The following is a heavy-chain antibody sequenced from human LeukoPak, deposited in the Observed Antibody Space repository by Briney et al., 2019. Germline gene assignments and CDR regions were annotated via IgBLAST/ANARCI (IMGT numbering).Heavy chain of an antibody. V-gene: IGHV3-30*03. Sequence: GGSLRLSCAASGFTFSSYGMRWVRQAPGKGLEWVAVISYDGSNKYYADSVKGRFTISRDNSKNTLYLQMNSLRAEDTAVYYCARQGRQVAVAGHVDYWGQGTLVTVSS. D-gene: IGHD6-19*01. J-gene: IGHJ4*02. CDR3: ARQGRQVAVAGHVDY. CDR2: ISYDGSNK. CDR1: GFTFSSYG.